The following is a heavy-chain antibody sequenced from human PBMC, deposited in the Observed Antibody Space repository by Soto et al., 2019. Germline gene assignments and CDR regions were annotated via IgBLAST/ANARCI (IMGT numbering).Heavy chain of an antibody. V-gene: IGHV4-59*08. CDR1: GDSMAPYY. Sequence: SETLSLTCTVSGDSMAPYYWTWIRQSPGRGLEWIGYIYSSGTTKYNPSLKSRVTISIDTSKSQFSLRLNSVTAADTPVYYCARQNVRQLVPPRRFDPWGQGTLVTVSS. J-gene: IGHJ5*02. CDR3: ARQNVRQLVPPRRFDP. CDR2: IYSSGTT. D-gene: IGHD6-13*01.